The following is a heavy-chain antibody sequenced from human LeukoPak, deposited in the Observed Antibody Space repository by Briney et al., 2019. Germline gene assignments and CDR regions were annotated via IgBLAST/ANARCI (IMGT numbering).Heavy chain of an antibody. CDR3: ARCSEAAFDI. CDR1: GGSFSGYY. Sequence: PSETLSLTCAVYGGSFSGYYWSWIRQPPGKGLEWIGEINHSGSTNYNPSLKSRVTISVDTSKNQFSLKLSSVTAADTAVYYCARCSEAAFDIWGQGTMVTVSS. CDR2: INHSGST. J-gene: IGHJ3*02. D-gene: IGHD2-15*01. V-gene: IGHV4-34*01.